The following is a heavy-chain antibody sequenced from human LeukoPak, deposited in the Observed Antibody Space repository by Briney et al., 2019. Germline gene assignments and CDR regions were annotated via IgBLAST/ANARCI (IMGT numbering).Heavy chain of an antibody. CDR3: ARDHNYYGSGSYLWPFDP. CDR1: GFTFDDYG. V-gene: IGHV3-20*01. D-gene: IGHD3-10*01. CDR2: INWNGGST. J-gene: IGHJ5*02. Sequence: GGSLRLSCAASGFTFDDYGMSWVRQAPGKGLEWVSGINWNGGSTGCADSVKGRFTISRDNAKNSLYLQMNSLRAEDTALYHCARDHNYYGSGSYLWPFDPWGQGTLVTVSS.